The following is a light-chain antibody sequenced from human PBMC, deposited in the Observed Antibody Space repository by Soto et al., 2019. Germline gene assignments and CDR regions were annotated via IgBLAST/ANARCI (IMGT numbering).Light chain of an antibody. J-gene: IGLJ1*01. Sequence: QSVLTQPASVSGSPGQSITISCTVTSSDVGGYNYVSWYQQHPGKAPKLMIYEVSNRPSGVSNRFSGSKSGNTASLTISGLQAEDEADYYCSSYTSSSTLGHVFGTGTKVTVL. CDR1: SSDVGGYNY. CDR3: SSYTSSSTLGHV. CDR2: EVS. V-gene: IGLV2-14*01.